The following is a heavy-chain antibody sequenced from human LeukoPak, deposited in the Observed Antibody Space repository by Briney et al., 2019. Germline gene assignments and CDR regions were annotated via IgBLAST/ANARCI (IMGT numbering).Heavy chain of an antibody. J-gene: IGHJ4*02. V-gene: IGHV3-48*01. CDR1: GFTFSSYS. CDR2: IGGRSSTI. CDR3: ARDAN. Sequence: GGSLRLSCAASGFTFSSYSMNWVRQAPGKGLEWVSYIGGRSSTIYYADSVKGRFTISRDNSKNTLYLQMNSLRAEDTAVYYCARDANWGQGTLVTVSS. D-gene: IGHD2-15*01.